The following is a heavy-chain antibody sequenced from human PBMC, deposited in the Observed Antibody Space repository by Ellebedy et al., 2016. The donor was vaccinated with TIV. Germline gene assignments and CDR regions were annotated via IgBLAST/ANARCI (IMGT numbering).Heavy chain of an antibody. D-gene: IGHD1-26*01. CDR1: GYTFTSYG. V-gene: IGHV1-18*01. Sequence: ASVKVSCXASGYTFTSYGISWVRQAPGQGLEWMGWISAYNGNTNYAQKLQGRVTITRDTSASTAYMELSSLRSEDTAVYYCATAPGDSGSYRRPSAPRSFDYWGQGTLVTVSS. CDR3: ATAPGDSGSYRRPSAPRSFDY. CDR2: ISAYNGNT. J-gene: IGHJ4*02.